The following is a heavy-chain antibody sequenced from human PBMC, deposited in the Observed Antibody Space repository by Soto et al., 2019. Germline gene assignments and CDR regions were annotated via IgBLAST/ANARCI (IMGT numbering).Heavy chain of an antibody. V-gene: IGHV1-18*01. CDR2: ISAHNGNT. D-gene: IGHD3-10*01. Sequence: QVHLVQSGAEVKKPGASVKVSCKGSGYGFTTYGITWVRQAPGQGLEWMAWISAHNGNTNYAQKLQGRVTVTGDTSTSTAYMELRSLRSDDTAVYYCARGRYGAYWGQGALVTVSS. CDR1: GYGFTTYG. J-gene: IGHJ4*02. CDR3: ARGRYGAY.